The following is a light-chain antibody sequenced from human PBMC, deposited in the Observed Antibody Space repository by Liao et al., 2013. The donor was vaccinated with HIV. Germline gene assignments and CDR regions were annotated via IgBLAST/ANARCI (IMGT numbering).Light chain of an antibody. J-gene: IGLJ1*01. Sequence: SYELTQPPSVSVAPGTTATITCGGSNIGSKSVHWYQQKPGQAPVLVIYYDSDRPSGIPQRFSGSNSGNTATLTISRVEAGDEADYYCQVWDTSSEQYVFGTGTKVTVL. CDR2: YDS. CDR1: NIGSKS. V-gene: IGLV3-21*04. CDR3: QVWDTSSEQYV.